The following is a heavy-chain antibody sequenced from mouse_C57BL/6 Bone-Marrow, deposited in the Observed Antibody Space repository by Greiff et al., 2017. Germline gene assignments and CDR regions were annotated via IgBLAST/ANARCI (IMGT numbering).Heavy chain of an antibody. J-gene: IGHJ4*01. V-gene: IGHV5-6*02. D-gene: IGHD1-2*01. CDR1: GFTFSSYG. Sequence: DVKLVESGGDLVKPGGSLKLSCAASGFTFSSYGMSWVRQTPDKRLEWVATISSGGSYTYYPDSVKGRFTISRDNAKNTLYLQMSSLKSEDTAMYYCARRKHYSGGDYWGQGTSVTVSS. CDR2: ISSGGSYT. CDR3: ARRKHYSGGDY.